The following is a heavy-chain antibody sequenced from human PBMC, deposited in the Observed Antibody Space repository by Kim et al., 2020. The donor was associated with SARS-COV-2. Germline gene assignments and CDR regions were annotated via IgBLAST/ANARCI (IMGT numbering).Heavy chain of an antibody. CDR3: ARGHGDGYNYDY. CDR2: ISIKTGNP. Sequence: ASVKVSCKASGYTFSTSPIHWVRQAPGQGLDWMGWISIKTGNPTYAQDFTGRFVFSLDTSARTAFLQISSLKAEDTAVYYCARGHGDGYNYDYWGQGTLVGVAS. D-gene: IGHD5-12*01. J-gene: IGHJ4*02. V-gene: IGHV7-4-1*02. CDR1: GYTFSTSP.